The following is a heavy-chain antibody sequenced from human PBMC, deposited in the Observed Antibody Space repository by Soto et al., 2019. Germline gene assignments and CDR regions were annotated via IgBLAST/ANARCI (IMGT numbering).Heavy chain of an antibody. J-gene: IGHJ4*02. CDR3: ATFTTGTIPFDY. CDR2: ISTKGANT. CDR1: GYSFTSYD. Sequence: DSVKVSCKASGYSFTSYDITWVRQAPGQGLEWMGWISTKGANTNYADKFRGRVSLTTDTSTNTAYMDVRSLHSDDTAVYYFATFTTGTIPFDYWGEGTQVPLS. D-gene: IGHD1-1*01. V-gene: IGHV1-18*04.